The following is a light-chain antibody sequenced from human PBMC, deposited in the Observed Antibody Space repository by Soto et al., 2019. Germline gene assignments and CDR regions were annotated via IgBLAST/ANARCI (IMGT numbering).Light chain of an antibody. V-gene: IGKV1-5*03. CDR2: KAS. J-gene: IGKJ1*01. CDR1: QTISSW. CDR3: QHYNSYPEA. Sequence: DIQMTQSPSTLSGSVGDRVTITCRASQTISSWLAWYQQKPGKAPKLLIYKASTLKSGVPSRFSGSGAGTECTRTISSLQPDDFATYYCQHYNSYPEAFGQGTKVDIK.